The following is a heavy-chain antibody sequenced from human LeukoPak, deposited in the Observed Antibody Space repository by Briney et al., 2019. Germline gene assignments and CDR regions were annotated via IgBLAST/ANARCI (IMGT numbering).Heavy chain of an antibody. CDR1: GITFSDYY. V-gene: IGHV3-11*01. J-gene: IGHJ5*02. Sequence: GGSLRLSCAASGITFSDYYMSWIRQAPGKGLEWVSYISSSGSTIYYADSVKGRFTISRDNAKNSLYLQMNSLRAEDTAVYYCARAAVPAAMYWFDPWGQGTLVTVSS. D-gene: IGHD2-2*01. CDR2: ISSSGSTI. CDR3: ARAAVPAAMYWFDP.